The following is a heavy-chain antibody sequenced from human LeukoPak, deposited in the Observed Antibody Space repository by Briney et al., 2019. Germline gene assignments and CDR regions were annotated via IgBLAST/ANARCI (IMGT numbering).Heavy chain of an antibody. Sequence: SETLSLTCTVSGGSISHYYWSWIRQPPGKGLEWIGYVSNSGTTNYRPSLRGRVTVPLDTSQNHVSLKLTSMTAADTGLYYCARHHSSAYPFDYWGQGTLVTVSS. V-gene: IGHV4-59*08. J-gene: IGHJ4*02. CDR1: GGSISHYY. D-gene: IGHD3-22*01. CDR2: VSNSGTT. CDR3: ARHHSSAYPFDY.